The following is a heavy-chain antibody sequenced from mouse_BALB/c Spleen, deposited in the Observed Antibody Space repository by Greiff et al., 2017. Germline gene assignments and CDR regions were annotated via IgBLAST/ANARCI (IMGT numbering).Heavy chain of an antibody. CDR2: ISNGGGST. J-gene: IGHJ2*01. Sequence: EVMLVESGGGLVQPGGSLKLSCAASGFTFSSYTMSWVRQTPEKRLEWVAYISNGGGSTYYPDTVKGRFTISRDNAKNTLYLQMSSLKSEDTAMYYCARRDYGSNHFDYWGQGTTLTVSS. CDR3: ARRDYGSNHFDY. D-gene: IGHD1-1*01. CDR1: GFTFSSYT. V-gene: IGHV5-12-2*01.